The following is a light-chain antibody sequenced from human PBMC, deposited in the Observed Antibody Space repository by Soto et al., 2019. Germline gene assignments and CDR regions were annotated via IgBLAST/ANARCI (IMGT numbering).Light chain of an antibody. CDR1: QSVSSN. CDR3: HQNNNWCL. CDR2: GAT. Sequence: EIVMTQSPATLSVSPGERATLSCRASQSVSSNLAWYQQKPGQAHRLLIYGATTRATGIPSRFSGSGSGTEFTLTISNPQDEDFEVYYCHQNNNWCLFGQGTKVEIK. V-gene: IGKV3-15*01. J-gene: IGKJ1*01.